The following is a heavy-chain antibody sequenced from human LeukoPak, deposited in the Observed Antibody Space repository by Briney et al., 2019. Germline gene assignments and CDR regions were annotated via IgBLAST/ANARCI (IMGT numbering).Heavy chain of an antibody. CDR1: GGSMSPYH. V-gene: IGHV4-59*08. CDR2: IYYSGST. J-gene: IGHJ4*02. CDR3: ARAVSGRFDY. Sequence: PSETLSLTCTVSGGSMSPYHWGWIRQPPGKGLEWTGYIYYSGSTNYNPSLKSRVTISVDTSKNQFSLRLSSVTAADTAIYYCARAVSGRFDYWGQGTLVTVSS. D-gene: IGHD6-19*01.